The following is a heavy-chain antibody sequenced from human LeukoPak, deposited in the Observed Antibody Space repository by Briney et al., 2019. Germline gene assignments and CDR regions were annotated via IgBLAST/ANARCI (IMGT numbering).Heavy chain of an antibody. CDR1: GLTLSGYT. Sequence: PGGSLRLSCAVSGLTLSGYTMNGVRQTPGKGLDGVSSISPRSTYMHYADSVKGRVTISRDNAKNSLYLQMNSLRAEDTAMYYCARSGYGSADSWGQGTPVTVSS. CDR2: ISPRSTYM. J-gene: IGHJ4*02. V-gene: IGHV3-21*01. CDR3: ARSGYGSADS. D-gene: IGHD3-10*01.